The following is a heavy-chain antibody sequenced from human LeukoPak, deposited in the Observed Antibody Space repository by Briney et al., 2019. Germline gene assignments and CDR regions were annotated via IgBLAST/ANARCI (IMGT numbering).Heavy chain of an antibody. Sequence: GGSLRLSCAASGFTVSTNYMSWVRQVSGEGLEFVSLISTGGTTHYADSVKGRFSISSDNSKNTLYLQMNSLKAEDTAVYYCARVRSDSSGWYEFDYWGQGTLVTVSS. CDR1: GFTVSTNY. D-gene: IGHD6-19*01. V-gene: IGHV3-53*01. J-gene: IGHJ4*02. CDR2: ISTGGTT. CDR3: ARVRSDSSGWYEFDY.